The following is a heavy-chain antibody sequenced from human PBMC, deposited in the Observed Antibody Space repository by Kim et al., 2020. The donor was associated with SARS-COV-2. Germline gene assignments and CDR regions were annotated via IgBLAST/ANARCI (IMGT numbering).Heavy chain of an antibody. D-gene: IGHD6-19*01. J-gene: IGHJ6*02. V-gene: IGHV3-11*06. Sequence: RFTISRDNAKNSLYLKMNSLRAEDTAVYYCARDLPPRYSSGPAVSYGMDVWGQGTTVTVSS. CDR3: ARDLPPRYSSGPAVSYGMDV.